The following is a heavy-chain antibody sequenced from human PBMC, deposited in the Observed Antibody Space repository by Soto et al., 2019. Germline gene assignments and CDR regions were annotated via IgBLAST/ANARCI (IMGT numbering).Heavy chain of an antibody. CDR1: GFSLNNNY. J-gene: IGHJ4*01. CDR2: IYTGGST. Sequence: GGSLRLCCAASGFSLNNNYMNWVRQAPGKGLEWVSIIYTGGSTYYADSVKGRFTISRDDFKNTLYLQMNSLRAEDTGVYYCAAPTYWGQGTLVTVSS. CDR3: AAPTY. V-gene: IGHV3-66*01.